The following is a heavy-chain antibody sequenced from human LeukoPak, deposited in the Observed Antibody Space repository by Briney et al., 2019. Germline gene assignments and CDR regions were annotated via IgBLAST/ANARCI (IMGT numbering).Heavy chain of an antibody. CDR2: ISWNSGSI. D-gene: IGHD2-2*01. J-gene: IGHJ3*02. Sequence: GGSLRLSCAASGITFSRYAMHWVRQAPGKGLEWVSGISWNSGSIGYADSVKGRFTISRDNAKNSLYLQMNSLRAEDTALYYCAKDIDCSSTSCFSYAFDIWGQGTMVTVSS. CDR1: GITFSRYA. CDR3: AKDIDCSSTSCFSYAFDI. V-gene: IGHV3-9*01.